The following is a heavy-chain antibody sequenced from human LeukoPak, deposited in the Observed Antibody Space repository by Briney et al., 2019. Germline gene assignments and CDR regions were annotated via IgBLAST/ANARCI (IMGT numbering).Heavy chain of an antibody. D-gene: IGHD1-26*01. J-gene: IGHJ4*02. Sequence: ASVKVSCKASGYTFTSYGISWVRQAPGQGLEWMGWISAYNGNTNYAQKLQGRVTMTTDTSTGTAYMELRSLRSDDTAVYYCARESGSYPIRTFDYWGQGTLVTVSS. V-gene: IGHV1-18*01. CDR2: ISAYNGNT. CDR1: GYTFTSYG. CDR3: ARESGSYPIRTFDY.